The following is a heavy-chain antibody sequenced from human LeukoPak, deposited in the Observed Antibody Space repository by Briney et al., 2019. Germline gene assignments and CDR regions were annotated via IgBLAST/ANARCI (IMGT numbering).Heavy chain of an antibody. V-gene: IGHV1-69*13. CDR3: AIRDGYTDY. Sequence: GASVKVSCKASGGTFSSYAISWVRQAPGQGLEWMGGIIPIFGTANYAQKFQGRVTITADESTSTAFMELSSLRSEDMAVYYCAIRDGYTDYWGQGTLVTVSS. CDR2: IIPIFGTA. D-gene: IGHD5-24*01. CDR1: GGTFSSYA. J-gene: IGHJ4*02.